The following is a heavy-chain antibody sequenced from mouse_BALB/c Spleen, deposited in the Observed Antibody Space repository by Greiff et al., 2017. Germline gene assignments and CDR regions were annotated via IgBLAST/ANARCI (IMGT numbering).Heavy chain of an antibody. Sequence: EVQGVESGGGLVQPGGSLKLSCAASGFTFSSYTMSWVRQTPEKRLEWVAYISNGGGSTYYPDTVKGRFTISRDNAKNTLYLQMSSLKSEDTAMYYCARHDNYGKDYFDYWGQGTTLTVSS. CDR2: ISNGGGST. V-gene: IGHV5-12-2*01. D-gene: IGHD2-1*01. CDR1: GFTFSSYT. CDR3: ARHDNYGKDYFDY. J-gene: IGHJ2*01.